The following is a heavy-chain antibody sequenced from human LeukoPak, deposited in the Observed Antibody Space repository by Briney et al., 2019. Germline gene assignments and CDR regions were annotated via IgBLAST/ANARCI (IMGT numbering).Heavy chain of an antibody. CDR1: GGTFSSYA. CDR3: ATAWNNVPAYFDY. CDR2: FDPEDGET. V-gene: IGHV1-24*01. J-gene: IGHJ4*02. Sequence: GASVKVSCKASGGTFSSYAISWVRQAPGQGLEWMGGFDPEDGETIYAQKFQGRVTMTEDTSTDTAYMELSSLRSEDTAVYYCATAWNNVPAYFDYWGQGTLVTVSS. D-gene: IGHD1/OR15-1a*01.